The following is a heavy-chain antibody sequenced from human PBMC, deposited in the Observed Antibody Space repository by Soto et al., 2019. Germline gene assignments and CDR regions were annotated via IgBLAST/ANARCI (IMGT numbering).Heavy chain of an antibody. Sequence: GGSLRLSCGVSGGIFSYYAMCWVGQAPGKGLEWVSGISVSGGSTYYAAAVMGRFPVSRDNSNKTLLLYMCGLRADDAAVYYCAQSKWDCKRSALDIWRQGTM. CDR2: ISVSGGST. CDR1: GGIFSYYA. J-gene: IGHJ3*02. V-gene: IGHV3-23*01. CDR3: AQSKWDCKRSALDI. D-gene: IGHD1-26*01.